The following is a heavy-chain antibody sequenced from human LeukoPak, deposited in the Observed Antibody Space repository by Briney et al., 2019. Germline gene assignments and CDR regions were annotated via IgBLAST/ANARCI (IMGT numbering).Heavy chain of an antibody. CDR2: INADGSSA. CDR1: GFTLSNYW. V-gene: IGHV3-74*01. CDR3: ATDFYDTT. D-gene: IGHD3-22*01. Sequence: GGSRRLSCAASGFTLSNYWMHWVRQAPGKGLVWVSRINADGSSASYADSVKGRFTISRDNAKNTLYLQMNSLRAEDTAMYYCATDFYDTTWGQGTLVTVSS. J-gene: IGHJ5*02.